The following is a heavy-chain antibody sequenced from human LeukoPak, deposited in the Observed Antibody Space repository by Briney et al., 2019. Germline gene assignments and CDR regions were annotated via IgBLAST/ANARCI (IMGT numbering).Heavy chain of an antibody. V-gene: IGHV4-34*01. D-gene: IGHD3-9*01. CDR1: GGSFSGYY. J-gene: IGHJ4*02. CDR2: INHSGST. CDR3: ARGLDTRDY. Sequence: SETLSLTCAVYGGSFSGYYWSWIRQPPGKGLEWIGEINHSGSTNYNPSLKSRVTISVDTSKNQSSLKLSSVTAADTAVYYCARGLDTRDYWGQGTLVTVSS.